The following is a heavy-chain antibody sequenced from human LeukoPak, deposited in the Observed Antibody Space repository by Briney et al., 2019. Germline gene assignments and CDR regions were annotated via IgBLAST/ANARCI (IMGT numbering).Heavy chain of an antibody. CDR1: GGSVSSGSYY. CDR3: ARQSYSSGCFDY. J-gene: IGHJ4*02. Sequence: PSETLSLTCTVSGGSVSSGSYYWSWIRQPPGKGLEWIGYIYYSGSANYNPSLKSRVTISVDTSKNQFSLKLSSVTAADTAVYYCARQSYSSGCFDYWGQGTLVTVSS. D-gene: IGHD6-19*01. V-gene: IGHV4-61*01. CDR2: IYYSGSA.